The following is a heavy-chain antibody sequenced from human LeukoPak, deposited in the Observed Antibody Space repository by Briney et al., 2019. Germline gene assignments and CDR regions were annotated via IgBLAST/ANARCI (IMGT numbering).Heavy chain of an antibody. CDR3: ARESSGWSKNY. CDR2: ISGSGGST. J-gene: IGHJ4*02. V-gene: IGHV3-23*01. CDR1: GFTFSTYA. D-gene: IGHD6-19*01. Sequence: GGSLRLSCAASGFTFSTYAMSWVRQAPGKGLQWVSAISGSGGSTYYGDSVKGRFTISRDNSKNMMYLQMNSLRVEDTAVYYCARESSGWSKNYWGQGTLVTVSS.